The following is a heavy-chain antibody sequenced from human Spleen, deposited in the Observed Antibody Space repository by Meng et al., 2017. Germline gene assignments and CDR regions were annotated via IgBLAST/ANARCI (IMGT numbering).Heavy chain of an antibody. D-gene: IGHD3-9*01. J-gene: IGHJ4*02. Sequence: QVQLVQSGAEVKKPGASVKVSCKASGYTFTNYGIHWGRQAPGQGLXWEGWIRAYNGNTNQGTKLQGRVTITTDTSTNTSYMELRSLRSYHTAVYYCARDPLYDIWGQGTLVTFSS. CDR3: ARDPLYDI. CDR1: GYTFTNYG. CDR2: IRAYNGNT. V-gene: IGHV1-18*01.